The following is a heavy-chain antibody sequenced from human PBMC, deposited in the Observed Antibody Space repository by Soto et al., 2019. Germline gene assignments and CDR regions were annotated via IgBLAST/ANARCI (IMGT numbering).Heavy chain of an antibody. CDR3: VRDEGPRYSYGHWAY. Sequence: GGSLRLSCSASGFTFSLYAMHWVRQAPGKGLEYVSAISSNGGSTYYRNSVKGRFSISRGNSRNTLYLQMSGLREEDTAVYYCVRDEGPRYSYGHWAYWGQGTLVTVSS. V-gene: IGHV3-64D*08. CDR2: ISSNGGST. CDR1: GFTFSLYA. D-gene: IGHD5-18*01. J-gene: IGHJ4*02.